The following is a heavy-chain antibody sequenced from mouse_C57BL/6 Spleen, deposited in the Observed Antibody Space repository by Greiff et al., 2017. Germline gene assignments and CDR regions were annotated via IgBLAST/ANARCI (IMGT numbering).Heavy chain of an antibody. J-gene: IGHJ3*01. CDR3: ARDSSCYRFAD. CDR1: GYTFTSYW. Sequence: QVQLQQSGAELAKPGASVKLSCKASGYTFTSYWMHWVKQRPGQGLEWIGYINPSSGYTKYNQKFKDKATLTADKSTSTAYMQLSSLTYEDSEVDDCARDSSCYRFADWGQGTLVTVSA. CDR2: INPSSGYT. V-gene: IGHV1-7*01. D-gene: IGHD3-2*02.